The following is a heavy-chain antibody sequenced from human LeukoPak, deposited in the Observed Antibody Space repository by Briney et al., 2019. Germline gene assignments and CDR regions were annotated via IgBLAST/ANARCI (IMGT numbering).Heavy chain of an antibody. Sequence: SETLSLTCTVSGGSISSRSYYWGWIRQPPGKGLEWIGSIYYSGSTYYNPSLKSRVTISVDTSKNQFSLKLSSVTAADTAVYYCARHMAFWAGTHYGDNWGPLDYWGQGTLVTVSS. CDR2: IYYSGST. CDR3: ARHMAFWAGTHYGDNWGPLDY. V-gene: IGHV4-39*01. CDR1: GGSISSRSYY. J-gene: IGHJ4*02. D-gene: IGHD4-23*01.